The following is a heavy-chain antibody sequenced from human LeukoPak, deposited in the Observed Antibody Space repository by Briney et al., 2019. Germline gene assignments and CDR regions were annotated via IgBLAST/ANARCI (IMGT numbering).Heavy chain of an antibody. J-gene: IGHJ4*02. CDR1: GGSFIPYY. D-gene: IGHD2-21*02. V-gene: IGHV4-34*01. CDR3: ARGGFYCGGDCYVDY. CDR2: INHSGST. Sequence: SQTLSLTCAVYGGSFIPYYWSWIRQPPGKGLEWIGEINHSGSTNYNPSLKSRVTISVDTSKNQFSLKLSSVTAADTAVYYCARGGFYCGGDCYVDYWGQGALVTVSS.